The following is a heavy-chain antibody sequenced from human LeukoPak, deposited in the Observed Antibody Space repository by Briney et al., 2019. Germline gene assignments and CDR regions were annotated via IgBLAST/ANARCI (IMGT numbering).Heavy chain of an antibody. CDR3: AREVTFYGSGSYQLDP. J-gene: IGHJ5*02. Sequence: SETLSLTCAVYGGSFSGYYWSWIRQPPGKGLEWIGEINHSGSTNYNPSLKSRVTISVDTSKNQFSLKLSSVTAADTAVYYCAREVTFYGSGSYQLDPWGQGTLVTVSS. CDR1: GGSFSGYY. CDR2: INHSGST. V-gene: IGHV4-34*01. D-gene: IGHD3-10*01.